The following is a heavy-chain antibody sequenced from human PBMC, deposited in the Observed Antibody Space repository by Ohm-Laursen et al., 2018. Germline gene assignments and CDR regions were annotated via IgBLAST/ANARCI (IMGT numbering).Heavy chain of an antibody. V-gene: IGHV4-59*11. Sequence: SETLSLTCTVSGASISGQYWSWIRQPPGKGLEWIGNIDDNGNTNYNPSLQSRVTISINTSKNQFSLQLRFVTAADTAVYYCARYSSSLYGMDVWGQGTTVTVSS. CDR3: ARYSSSLYGMDV. CDR2: IDDNGNT. J-gene: IGHJ6*02. D-gene: IGHD6-13*01. CDR1: GASISGQY.